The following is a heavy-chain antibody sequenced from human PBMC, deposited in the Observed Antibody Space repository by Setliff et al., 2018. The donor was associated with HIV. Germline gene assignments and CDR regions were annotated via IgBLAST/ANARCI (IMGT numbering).Heavy chain of an antibody. Sequence: SETLSLTCTVSGGSIRNYYWNWIRQPPGKGLEWVGYIYYTGSTNYDPSLQSRVTISLDTSKDQFSLKLSSVTAADTAVYYCARGSRGYSYAYYYYYMDVWGKGTTVTVSS. J-gene: IGHJ6*03. CDR1: GGSIRNYY. CDR3: ARGSRGYSYAYYYYYMDV. V-gene: IGHV4-59*01. D-gene: IGHD5-18*01. CDR2: IYYTGST.